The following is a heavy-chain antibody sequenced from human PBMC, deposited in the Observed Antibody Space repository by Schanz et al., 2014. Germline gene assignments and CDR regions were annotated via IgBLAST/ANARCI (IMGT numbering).Heavy chain of an antibody. Sequence: QVQLVESGGGVVQPGRSLRLSCVASGFTFSSYALHWVHQAPGKGLEWVALVSSDGNNDYYTDSVKGRFTISRDNAKNSLYLQMNSLRAEDTAVYYCARPPHDSSGYYPFDYWGQGTLVAVSA. J-gene: IGHJ4*02. CDR3: ARPPHDSSGYYPFDY. V-gene: IGHV3-33*05. CDR2: VSSDGNND. CDR1: GFTFSSYA. D-gene: IGHD3-22*01.